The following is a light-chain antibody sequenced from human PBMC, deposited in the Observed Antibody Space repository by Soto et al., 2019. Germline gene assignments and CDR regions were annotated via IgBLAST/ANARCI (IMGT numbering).Light chain of an antibody. J-gene: IGKJ4*01. Sequence: EVVMRQSPATLPVSPGEGATLSCRASQGIGATLAWYQHKPGQTPRLLIYDTSTRATGVPNRFSGSRSGAEFTLTINSLQSEDFAVYYCQPYNNWPLIFAGGTKVELK. CDR2: DTS. V-gene: IGKV3-15*01. CDR1: QGIGAT. CDR3: QPYNNWPLI.